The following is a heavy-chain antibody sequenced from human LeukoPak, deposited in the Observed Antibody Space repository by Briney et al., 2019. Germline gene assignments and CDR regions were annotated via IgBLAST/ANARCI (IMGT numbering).Heavy chain of an antibody. V-gene: IGHV1-46*01. Sequence: GALVKVSCKASGYTFTSYYMRWVRRAPGQGLEWMGIINPSGGSTSYAQKFQGRVTMTRDTSTSTVYMELSSLRSEDTAVYYCARDLALLPSGSDRIWGYYYGMDVWGQGTTVTVSS. D-gene: IGHD1-26*01. CDR1: GYTFTSYY. J-gene: IGHJ6*02. CDR2: INPSGGST. CDR3: ARDLALLPSGSDRIWGYYYGMDV.